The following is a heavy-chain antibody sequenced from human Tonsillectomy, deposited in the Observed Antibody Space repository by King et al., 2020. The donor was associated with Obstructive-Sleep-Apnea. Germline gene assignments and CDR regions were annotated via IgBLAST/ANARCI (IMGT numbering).Heavy chain of an antibody. V-gene: IGHV3-23*04. D-gene: IGHD5-18*01. Sequence: EVQLVESGGGLVQPGGSVRLSCAASGFTFSSYAMNWVRQAPGEGLEWVSDISGSGYRTYYADSVKGRFTISRDNSKNTPFLQRNSLRAEDTAVFYCGKDLGSSGYSPGDGMDVWGQGTAVIVSS. J-gene: IGHJ6*02. CDR3: GKDLGSSGYSPGDGMDV. CDR1: GFTFSSYA. CDR2: ISGSGYRT.